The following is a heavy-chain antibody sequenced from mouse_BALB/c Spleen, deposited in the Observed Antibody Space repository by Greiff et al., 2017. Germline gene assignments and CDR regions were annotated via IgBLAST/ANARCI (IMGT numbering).Heavy chain of an antibody. CDR1: GFTFSSYA. J-gene: IGHJ1*01. CDR3: ARPNGNWYIDV. Sequence: EVQLVESGGGLVKPGGSLKLSCAASGFTFSSYAMSWVRQTPEKRLEWVAPISSGGSYTYYPDSVKGRFTISRDNAKNTLYLHMSSLRSEDTAMYYCARPNGNWYIDVWGAGTTVTVSS. V-gene: IGHV5-9-3*01. D-gene: IGHD2-1*01. CDR2: ISSGGSYT.